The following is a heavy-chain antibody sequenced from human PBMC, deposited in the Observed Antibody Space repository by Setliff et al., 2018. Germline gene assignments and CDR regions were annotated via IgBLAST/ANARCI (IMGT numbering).Heavy chain of an antibody. CDR1: GYNFITFG. D-gene: IGHD3-22*01. CDR2: ISPYNGDA. J-gene: IGHJ6*03. CDR3: ARRNFYYDSSGFALYYYYMDV. V-gene: IGHV1-18*01. Sequence: ASVKVSCKTSGYNFITFGVNWVRQVPGQGFEWMGWISPYNGDADYAQKFQGRVTLTTDTSTSTAYMELRSLRSDDTAVYYCARRNFYYDSSGFALYYYYMDVWGKGTTVTVSS.